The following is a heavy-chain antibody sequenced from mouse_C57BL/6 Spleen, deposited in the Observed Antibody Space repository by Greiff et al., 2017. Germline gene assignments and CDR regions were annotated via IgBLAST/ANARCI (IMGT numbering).Heavy chain of an antibody. CDR1: GFSLTSYG. CDR3: ARKGATEYFEV. Sequence: QVHVKQSGPGLVQPSPSLSITCTVSGFSLTSYGVHWVRQSPGKGLEWLGVIWSGGSKDYNAAFISRLSISKDNSKSQVFFKMNSLQAYDTAIYYCARKGATEYFEVWGTGTTVTVSS. V-gene: IGHV2-2*01. CDR2: IWSGGSK. D-gene: IGHD1-1*01. J-gene: IGHJ1*03.